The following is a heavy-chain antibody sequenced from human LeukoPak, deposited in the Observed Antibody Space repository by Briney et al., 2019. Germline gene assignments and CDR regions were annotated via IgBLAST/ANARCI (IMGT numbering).Heavy chain of an antibody. J-gene: IGHJ6*03. V-gene: IGHV1-2*02. D-gene: IGHD6-13*01. Sequence: GASVKVSCKSSGYTFTGYYIHWVRQAPGQGLEWMGWINPNSGGTNYAQKFQGRVTMTRDTSISTAYMELSRLRSDDTAVYYCARAIAAAGTGWLAKSYYMDVWGKGTTVTISS. CDR3: ARAIAAAGTGWLAKSYYMDV. CDR2: INPNSGGT. CDR1: GYTFTGYY.